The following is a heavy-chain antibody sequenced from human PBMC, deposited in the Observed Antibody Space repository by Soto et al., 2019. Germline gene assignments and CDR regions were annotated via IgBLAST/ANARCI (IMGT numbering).Heavy chain of an antibody. CDR1: GYRFTRYG. CDR2: ISGYNGDT. D-gene: IGHD2-8*01. Sequence: ASVKVSCKASGYRFTRYGISWVRQAPGQGLEWMGWISGYNGDTNYAQKFQGRVTMTVDTSTTTAFMELTSPTSDDRAVYYCAKNGQPPYYYYGMDVWG. CDR3: AKNGQPPYYYYGMDV. V-gene: IGHV1-18*01. J-gene: IGHJ6*02.